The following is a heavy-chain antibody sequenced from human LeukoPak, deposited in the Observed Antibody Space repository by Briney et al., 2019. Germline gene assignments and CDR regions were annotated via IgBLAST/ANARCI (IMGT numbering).Heavy chain of an antibody. Sequence: ASVKVSCKASGYTSTSYYMHWVRQAPGQGLEWMGIINPSGGSTSYAQKFQGRVTMTRDTSTSTVYMELSSLRSEDTAVYYRATSIMITFGGVSFDYWGQGTLVTVSS. CDR2: INPSGGST. CDR3: ATSIMITFGGVSFDY. V-gene: IGHV1-46*01. CDR1: GYTSTSYY. J-gene: IGHJ4*02. D-gene: IGHD3-16*01.